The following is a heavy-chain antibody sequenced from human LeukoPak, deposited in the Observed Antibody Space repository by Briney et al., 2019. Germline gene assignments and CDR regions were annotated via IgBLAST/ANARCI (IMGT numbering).Heavy chain of an antibody. V-gene: IGHV3-21*01. CDR3: ARVELRARWFDP. CDR1: GFTFSDYS. D-gene: IGHD4-23*01. Sequence: GGSLRLSCAASGFTFSDYSMSWVRQAPGKALEWVSAITSGGGTTYYAGSVKGRFTISRDNAKNSLYLQMNSLRAEDTAVYYCARVELRARWFDPWGQGTLVTVSS. J-gene: IGHJ5*02. CDR2: ITSGGGTT.